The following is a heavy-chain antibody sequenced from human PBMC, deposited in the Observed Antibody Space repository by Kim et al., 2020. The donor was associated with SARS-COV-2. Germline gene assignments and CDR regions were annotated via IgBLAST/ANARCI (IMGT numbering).Heavy chain of an antibody. CDR3: ARNFPRGDYASGLDV. CDR1: EVPLSIHV. D-gene: IGHD4-17*01. Sequence: GSLRLSCAASEVPLSIHVIHWVRQAPGKGLEWVALISYDGSHKYYGDSVKGRFTVSRDNSEKTVSPQMNSLRAEDTAVYYCARNFPRGDYASGLDVWGQGTAVTVSS. J-gene: IGHJ6*02. CDR2: ISYDGSHK. V-gene: IGHV3-30-3*01.